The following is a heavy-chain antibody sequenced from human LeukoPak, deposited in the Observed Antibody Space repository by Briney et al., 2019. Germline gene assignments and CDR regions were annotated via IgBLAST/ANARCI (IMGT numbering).Heavy chain of an antibody. CDR1: GYTFTSND. J-gene: IGHJ5*02. V-gene: IGHV1-8*01. CDR2: MNPKSGNT. Sequence: GASVKVSCKASGYTFTSNDIDWVRQAPGQGLEWMGRMNPKSGNTAYAQKFQGRVTMTRSTSISTAYMELSSLTSEDTAVYYCARAQPDYNLFDPWGQGTLVTVSS. CDR3: ARAQPDYNLFDP. D-gene: IGHD2-21*01.